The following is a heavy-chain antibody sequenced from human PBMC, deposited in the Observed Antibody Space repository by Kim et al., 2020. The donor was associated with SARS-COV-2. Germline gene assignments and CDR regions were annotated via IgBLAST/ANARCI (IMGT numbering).Heavy chain of an antibody. D-gene: IGHD6-19*01. CDR3: TREHRKSIAVAGTLFPRDYYYYYMDV. V-gene: IGHV3-49*04. CDR2: IRSKAYVGTT. J-gene: IGHJ6*03. CDR1: GFTFGDYA. Sequence: GGSLRLSCTASGFTFGDYAMSWVRQAPGKGLEWVGRIRSKAYVGTTEYAASVKGRFTISRDDYKSIAYLQMNSLKTEDTAVYYCTREHRKSIAVAGTLFPRDYYYYYMDVRGKGTTVTVSS.